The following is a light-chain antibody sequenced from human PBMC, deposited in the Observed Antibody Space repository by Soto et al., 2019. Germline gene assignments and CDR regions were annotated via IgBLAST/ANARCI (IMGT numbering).Light chain of an antibody. CDR1: NSDVGNSDY. V-gene: IGLV2-14*01. CDR3: CSYADKYTYV. J-gene: IGLJ1*01. Sequence: QSALAQPASVSGSPGQSITISCTGTNSDVGNSDYVSWYQHHPGKAPKLMIFEVSNRPSGISDRFSGSKSGNTASLTISGLQADDEADYYCCSYADKYTYVFGTGTKVTVL. CDR2: EVS.